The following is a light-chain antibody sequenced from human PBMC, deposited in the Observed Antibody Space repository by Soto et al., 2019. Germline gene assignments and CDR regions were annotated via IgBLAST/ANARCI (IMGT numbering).Light chain of an antibody. CDR3: QSYDSSLSGWV. CDR2: GNS. V-gene: IGLV1-40*01. CDR1: SSNIGAPYD. J-gene: IGLJ3*02. Sequence: QAVLTQPPSVSGAPGRRVTISCTGSSSNIGAPYDVHWYQQLPGTAPKLLIYGNSNRPSGVPDRFSGSKSGTSASLAITGLQAEDEADYYCQSYDSSLSGWVFGGGTKLTVL.